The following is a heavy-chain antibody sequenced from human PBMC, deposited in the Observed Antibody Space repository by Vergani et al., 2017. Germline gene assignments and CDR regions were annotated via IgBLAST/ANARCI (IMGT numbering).Heavy chain of an antibody. J-gene: IGHJ3*02. CDR2: ISSSSSTI. D-gene: IGHD2-2*01. V-gene: IGHV3-48*04. Sequence: EVQLVESGGGLVQPGGSLRLSCAASGFTFSSYSMNWVRQAPGKGLEWVSYISSSSSTIYYADSVKGRFTISRDNAKNSLYLQMNSLRAEDTAVYYCAKDHPDIVVVPAAYDAFDIWGQGTTVTVSS. CDR3: AKDHPDIVVVPAAYDAFDI. CDR1: GFTFSSYS.